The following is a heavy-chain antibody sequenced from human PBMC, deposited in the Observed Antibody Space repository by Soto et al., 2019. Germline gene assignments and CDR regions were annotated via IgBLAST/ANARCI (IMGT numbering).Heavy chain of an antibody. J-gene: IGHJ4*02. CDR3: PYLLPSGPGGY. CDR1: GFTFSSYA. V-gene: IGHV3-23*01. D-gene: IGHD2-2*01. Sequence: GGSLRLSCAASGFTFSSYAMSWVRQAPGKGLEWVSAISGSGGSTYYADSVKGRFTISRDNSKNTLYLQMNSLRAEDTAVYYCPYLLPSGPGGYWCQGTLVTGSS. CDR2: ISGSGGST.